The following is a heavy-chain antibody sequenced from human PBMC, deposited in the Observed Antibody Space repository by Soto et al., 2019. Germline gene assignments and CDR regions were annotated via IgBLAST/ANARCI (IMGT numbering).Heavy chain of an antibody. CDR2: IYWDDDK. J-gene: IGHJ4*02. D-gene: IGHD7-27*01. CDR1: GFSLSSVGVG. V-gene: IGHV2-5*02. CDR3: AHTLDWGEGRFDY. Sequence: QITLKESGPTLVKPTQTLTLTCSFSGFSLSSVGVGVGWIRQPPGKALEWLALIYWDDDKRYSPSLKSRLTITNDASKIQVVLTMTHSDPVDTATYYCAHTLDWGEGRFDYWGQGTLVTVSS.